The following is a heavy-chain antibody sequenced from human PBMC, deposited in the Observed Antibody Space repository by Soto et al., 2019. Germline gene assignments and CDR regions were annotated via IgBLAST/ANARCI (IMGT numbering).Heavy chain of an antibody. J-gene: IGHJ4*02. CDR3: ARHTSGWYMGFDY. D-gene: IGHD6-19*01. CDR1: GGSVNSGRYY. V-gene: IGHV4-61*01. CDR2: IYYSGST. Sequence: TSGTLALTCTVSGGSVNSGRYYWGWIRQPPGKGLEWVGYIYYSGSTNSNPSLKSRVTISLDTSKNQFSLKLNSVTAEDTAVYYCARHTSGWYMGFDYWGQGTLATV.